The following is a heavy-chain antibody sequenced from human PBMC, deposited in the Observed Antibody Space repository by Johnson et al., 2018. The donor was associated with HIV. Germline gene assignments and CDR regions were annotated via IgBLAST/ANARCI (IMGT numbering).Heavy chain of an antibody. V-gene: IGHV3-11*04. CDR1: GFTFSDYY. CDR3: ATRDPTYRPGAFDL. D-gene: IGHD1-14*01. Sequence: QVQLVESGGGLVKPGGSLRLSCAASGFTFSDYYMSWIRQAPGKGLEWVSYISSSGSTIYYADSVQGRFIISRDNAKNSLYLQMNSLRAEDTAVYYCATRDPTYRPGAFDLWGQGTMVTVSS. J-gene: IGHJ3*01. CDR2: ISSSGSTI.